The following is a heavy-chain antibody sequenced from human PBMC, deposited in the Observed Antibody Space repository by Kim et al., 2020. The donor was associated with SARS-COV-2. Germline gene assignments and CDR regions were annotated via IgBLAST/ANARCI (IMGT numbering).Heavy chain of an antibody. CDR3: TREDY. V-gene: IGHV1-2*02. J-gene: IGHJ4*02. CDR2: NPHSGGT. Sequence: NPHSGGTNYAQKFQGRVIMTRDTSISTAYMELSRLTSDDTALYYCTREDYWGQGTLVTVSS.